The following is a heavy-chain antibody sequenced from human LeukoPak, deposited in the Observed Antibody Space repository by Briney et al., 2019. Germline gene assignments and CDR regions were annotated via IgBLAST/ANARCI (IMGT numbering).Heavy chain of an antibody. D-gene: IGHD3-10*01. Sequence: GRSLRLSCAASGFTFGSYGMHWVRQAPGKGLEWVAFISYDGSEKNYADSVKGRFTISRDNFKNRVSLQMNSLNAEDTAVYYCARDADAYGRLDYWGQGTLFTVSS. J-gene: IGHJ4*02. CDR1: GFTFGSYG. V-gene: IGHV3-30*19. CDR3: ARDADAYGRLDY. CDR2: ISYDGSEK.